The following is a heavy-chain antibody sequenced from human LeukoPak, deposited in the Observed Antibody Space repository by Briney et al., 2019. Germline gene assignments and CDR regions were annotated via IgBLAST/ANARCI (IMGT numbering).Heavy chain of an antibody. J-gene: IGHJ4*02. V-gene: IGHV5-51*01. CDR1: GYSFTSYW. CDR3: ARHIGLDYYDSSGYPDY. Sequence: GESLKISCKGSGYSFTSYWIGWVRQMPGKGLEWMGIIYPGDSDTRYSPSFQGQVTISADKSISTAYLQWSSLKASDTAMYYCARHIGLDYYDSSGYPDYWDQGTLVTASS. D-gene: IGHD3-22*01. CDR2: IYPGDSDT.